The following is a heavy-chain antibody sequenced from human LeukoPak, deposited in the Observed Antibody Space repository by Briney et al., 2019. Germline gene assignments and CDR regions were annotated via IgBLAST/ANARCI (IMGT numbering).Heavy chain of an antibody. J-gene: IGHJ4*02. CDR3: AKGGRGSGSYNYFDK. CDR1: GSTYSSYA. V-gene: IGHV3-23*01. D-gene: IGHD3-10*01. CDR2: ISGSGGNT. Sequence: GGSLRLSCAATGSTYSSYAMNWVRQAPGKRLEWVSGISGSGGNTYYADSVKGRFTISRDNSKNMLYLEMNSLRTEDTAVYYCAKGGRGSGSYNYFDKWGRGTLVTVSS.